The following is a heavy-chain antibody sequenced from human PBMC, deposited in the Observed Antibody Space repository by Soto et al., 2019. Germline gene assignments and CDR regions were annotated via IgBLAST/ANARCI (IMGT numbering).Heavy chain of an antibody. D-gene: IGHD1-20*01. Sequence: PSQTLSLTCVISGDSVSSNSAAWNWIRQSPSRGLEWLGRTYYRSKWYNDYAVSVKSRITINPDTSKNQFSLQLNSVTPEDTAVYYCARAITGTTNYYYGMDVWGQGTTVTVSS. CDR2: TYYRSKWYN. CDR1: GDSVSSNSAA. J-gene: IGHJ6*02. V-gene: IGHV6-1*01. CDR3: ARAITGTTNYYYGMDV.